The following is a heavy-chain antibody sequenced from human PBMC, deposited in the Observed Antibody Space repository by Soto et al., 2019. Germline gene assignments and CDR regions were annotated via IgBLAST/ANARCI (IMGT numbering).Heavy chain of an antibody. Sequence: PGGSLRLSCAASGFTFSSYSMNWVRQAPGKGLEWVSSISSSSSYIYYADSVEGRFTISRDNAKNSLYLQMNSLRAEDTAVYYCARDRVEDTAMVIARGELDYWGQGTLVTVS. CDR2: ISSSSSYI. CDR1: GFTFSSYS. CDR3: ARDRVEDTAMVIARGELDY. J-gene: IGHJ4*02. V-gene: IGHV3-21*01. D-gene: IGHD5-18*01.